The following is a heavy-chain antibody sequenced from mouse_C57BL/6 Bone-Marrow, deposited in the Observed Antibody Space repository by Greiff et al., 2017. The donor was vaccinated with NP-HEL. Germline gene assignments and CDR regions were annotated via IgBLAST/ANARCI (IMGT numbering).Heavy chain of an antibody. CDR2: INPSSGYT. Sequence: QVQLQQSGAELARPGASVKMSCKASGYTFTSYTMHWVNQRPGQGLEWIGYINPSSGYTKYNQKFKDKATLTADKSSSTAYMQLSSLTSEDSAVYYCARGGRPFFAYWGQGTLVTVSA. CDR3: ARGGRPFFAY. D-gene: IGHD1-1*02. J-gene: IGHJ3*01. V-gene: IGHV1-4*01. CDR1: GYTFTSYT.